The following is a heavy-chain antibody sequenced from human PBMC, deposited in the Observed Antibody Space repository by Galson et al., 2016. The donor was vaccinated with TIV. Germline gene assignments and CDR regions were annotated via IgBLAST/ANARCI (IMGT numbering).Heavy chain of an antibody. V-gene: IGHV1-69*04. CDR3: ATMRYDGGGYRNLNGMDV. CDR2: FIAPFEIA. J-gene: IGHJ6*02. CDR1: GDTFDNYA. D-gene: IGHD4-11*01. Sequence: SVKVPCKVSGDTFDNYAINWVRQAPRQALEWMGMFIAPFEIADYARKFQPRVTITADKFTSTAYVELSNLRSDDTAEYYCATMRYDGGGYRNLNGMDVWGQGTTVIVSS.